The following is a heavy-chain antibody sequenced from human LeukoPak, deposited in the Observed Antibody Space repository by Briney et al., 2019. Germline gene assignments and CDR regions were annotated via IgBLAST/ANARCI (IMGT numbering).Heavy chain of an antibody. CDR3: ARAGNPWVSAYHERGCIHY. V-gene: IGHV3-23*01. CDR2: ISGSGGST. D-gene: IGHD6-13*01. J-gene: IGHJ4*02. Sequence: PGGSLRLSCAASRFTFNSYAMSWVRQAPGKGLEWVSAISGSGGSTYYADSVKGRFTISRDNAKNSLYLQMNSLRAEDTAVYYCARAGNPWVSAYHERGCIHYWGQGTLVTVSS. CDR1: RFTFNSYA.